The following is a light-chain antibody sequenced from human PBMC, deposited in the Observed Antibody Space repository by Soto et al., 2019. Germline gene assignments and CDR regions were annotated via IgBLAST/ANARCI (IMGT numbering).Light chain of an antibody. V-gene: IGKV4-1*01. CDR2: WAS. CDR1: QTVFHTSYNKDF. Sequence: DIVMTQSPDSLSVSLGERATINCKSSQTVFHTSYNKDFLAWYQQKAGQPPKLLFYWASTRESGVPARFSGGGSGTDFSLTIRSLQTEDVAVYYCQQYYSSVTFGQGTKLEIK. J-gene: IGKJ2*01. CDR3: QQYYSSVT.